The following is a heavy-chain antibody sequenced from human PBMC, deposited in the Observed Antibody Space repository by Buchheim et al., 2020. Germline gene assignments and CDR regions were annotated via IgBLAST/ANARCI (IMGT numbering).Heavy chain of an antibody. CDR1: GGSISSYY. CDR2: IYYSGST. CDR3: ARGYSSSWYASVINWFDP. J-gene: IGHJ5*02. D-gene: IGHD6-13*01. V-gene: IGHV4-59*01. Sequence: QVQLQESGPGLVKPSETLSLTCTVSGGSISSYYWSWIRQPPGKGLEWLGYIYYSGSTNYNPSLKSRVTITVDTSKNQFSLKLSSVTAADTAVYYCARGYSSSWYASVINWFDPWGQGTL.